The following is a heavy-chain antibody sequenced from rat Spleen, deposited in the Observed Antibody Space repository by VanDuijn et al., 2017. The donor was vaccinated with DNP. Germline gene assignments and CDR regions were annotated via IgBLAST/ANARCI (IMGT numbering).Heavy chain of an antibody. J-gene: IGHJ2*01. CDR3: ARWTRYFDY. Sequence: EVRLQESGPGLVQPSQSLSLTCSVTGYSITSNYWGWIRKFPGNKMEYIGHISYSGSTNYNPSLKNRISITRDTSRNHFFLHLNSVTTEDTATYYCARWTRYFDYWGQGVMVTVSS. V-gene: IGHV3-1*01. D-gene: IGHD1-7*01. CDR2: ISYSGST. CDR1: GYSITSNY.